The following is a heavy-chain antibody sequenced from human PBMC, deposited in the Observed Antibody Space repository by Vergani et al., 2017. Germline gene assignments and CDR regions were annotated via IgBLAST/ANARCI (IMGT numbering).Heavy chain of an antibody. CDR1: GYSFTNYW. D-gene: IGHD3-22*01. Sequence: EVQLVQSGAEVKKPGESLKISCQISGYSFTNYWIGWVRQMPGKGLEWMGIIHPADSDTRYSPSFQGQVTISVDKSISTAYLPRSSLRASASAMYYCARLYGRDSSGSKYFDYWGQGTLVTVSS. CDR2: IHPADSDT. J-gene: IGHJ4*02. V-gene: IGHV5-51*01. CDR3: ARLYGRDSSGSKYFDY.